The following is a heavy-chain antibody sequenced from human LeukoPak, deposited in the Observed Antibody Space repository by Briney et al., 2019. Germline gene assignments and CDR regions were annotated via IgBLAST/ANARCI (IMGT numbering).Heavy chain of an antibody. V-gene: IGHV4-34*01. Sequence: PSETLSLTCAVYGGSFSGYYWSWIRQPPGKGLEWIGEINHSGSTNYNPSLKSRVTISVDTSKNQFSLKLSSVTAADTAVYYCARHEVGTTRAFDIWGQGTMVTVSS. CDR1: GGSFSGYY. D-gene: IGHD1-7*01. J-gene: IGHJ3*02. CDR2: INHSGST. CDR3: ARHEVGTTRAFDI.